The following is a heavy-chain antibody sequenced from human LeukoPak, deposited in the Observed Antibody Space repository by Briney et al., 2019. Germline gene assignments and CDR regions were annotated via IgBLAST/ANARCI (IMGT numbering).Heavy chain of an antibody. CDR1: GYTFTSYY. D-gene: IGHD1-26*01. CDR2: INPSGGST. CDR3: ARGSHSGSYPARIDY. V-gene: IGHV1-46*01. Sequence: ASVKVSCKASGYTFTSYYMHWVRQAPGQGLEWMGIINPSGGSTSYAQKFQGRVTMTRDTSTSTVYMELSSLRSEDTAVHYCARGSHSGSYPARIDYWGQGTLVTVSS. J-gene: IGHJ4*02.